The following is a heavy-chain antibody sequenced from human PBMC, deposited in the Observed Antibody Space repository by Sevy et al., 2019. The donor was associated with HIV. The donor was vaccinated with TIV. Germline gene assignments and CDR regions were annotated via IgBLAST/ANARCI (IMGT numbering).Heavy chain of an antibody. CDR2: ISSSSSTI. J-gene: IGHJ4*02. CDR3: AGDSSAYDYEYVWGSYRYFGFDY. Sequence: GGSLRLSCAASGFTFSSYSMNWVRQAPGKGLEWVSYISSSSSTIYYGDSVKGRFTISRDNAKNSLYLQMNSLRDEDTAVYYCAGDSSAYDYEYVWGSYRYFGFDYWGQGTLVTVSS. D-gene: IGHD3-16*02. V-gene: IGHV3-48*02. CDR1: GFTFSSYS.